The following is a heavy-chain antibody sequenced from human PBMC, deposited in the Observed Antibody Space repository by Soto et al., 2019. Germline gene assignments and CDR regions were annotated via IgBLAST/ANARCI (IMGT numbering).Heavy chain of an antibody. CDR3: ARYRGPFDY. J-gene: IGHJ4*02. CDR2: IYYSGST. V-gene: IGHV4-39*01. Sequence: AAQSITCAVSGDSISSTRYYWGFIRQPPGKGLEWIGSIYYSGSTYYKPSLKSRVTISVDTSKNQLSLKLNSVTAADTAVYYCARYRGPFDYWGQGTLVTVSS. CDR1: GDSISSTRYY. D-gene: IGHD3-10*01.